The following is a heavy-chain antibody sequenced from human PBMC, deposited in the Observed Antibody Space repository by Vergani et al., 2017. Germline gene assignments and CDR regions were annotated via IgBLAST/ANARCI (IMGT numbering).Heavy chain of an antibody. CDR2: IYYSGSS. CDR3: AGDAGVNRGVDY. J-gene: IGHJ4*02. CDR1: GGSISSYY. Sequence: QVQLQESGPGLVKPSETLSLICTVSGGSISSYYWSWIRQPPGKGLEWIGYIYYSGSSNYNPSLKSRVTISVDTFKSQFSLKLSSVTAADKGVYYCAGDAGVNRGVDYWGQGTLVTVSS. D-gene: IGHD4-23*01. V-gene: IGHV4-59*01.